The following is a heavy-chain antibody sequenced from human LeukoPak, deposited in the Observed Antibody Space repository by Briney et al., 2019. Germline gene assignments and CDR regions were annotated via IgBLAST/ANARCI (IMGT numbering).Heavy chain of an antibody. V-gene: IGHV3-74*01. D-gene: IGHD2-2*01. J-gene: IGHJ4*02. CDR2: NNSDGSST. CDR1: GFTFTNYW. CDR3: AVSSIPAALTYLDY. Sequence: PGGSLRLSCAASGFTFTNYWMYWVRQAPGEGLVWVSRNNSDGSSTSHADSVKGRFTVSRDNAKNTLYLQMNGLRAEDTAVYYCAVSSIPAALTYLDYWGQGTLVTVSS.